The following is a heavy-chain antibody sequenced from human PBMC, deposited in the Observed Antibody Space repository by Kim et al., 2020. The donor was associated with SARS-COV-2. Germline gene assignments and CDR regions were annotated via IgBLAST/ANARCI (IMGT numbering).Heavy chain of an antibody. V-gene: IGHV1-69*01. CDR3: ASGQLVEFVGHGMDV. Sequence: QKFQGRGTITADESTSTAYMELSSLRSEDTAVYYCASGQLVEFVGHGMDVWGQGTTVTVSS. D-gene: IGHD6-13*01. J-gene: IGHJ6*02.